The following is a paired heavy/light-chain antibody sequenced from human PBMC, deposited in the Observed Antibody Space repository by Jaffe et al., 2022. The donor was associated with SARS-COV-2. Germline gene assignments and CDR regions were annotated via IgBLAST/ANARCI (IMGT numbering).Heavy chain of an antibody. V-gene: IGHV3-21*01. CDR3: AKGRGFCSGNSCYLDN. J-gene: IGHJ4*02. CDR2: ISTSSANI. CDR1: GFTFGTYS. D-gene: IGHD2-15*01. Sequence: EVQLVESGGSLVKPGGSLRLSCAASGFTFGTYSMNWVRQAPGKGLEWVSSISTSSANIYYADSVKGRFTISRDNAKNSLYLQMNSLRAEDTAVYYCAKGRGFCSGNSCYLDNWGQGTLVTVSS.
Light chain of an antibody. CDR2: DVT. J-gene: IGLJ1*01. CDR1: SSDVGYYDS. CDR3: NSYRSSNTLV. V-gene: IGLV2-14*01. Sequence: QSALTQPASVSGSPGQSITISCTGTSSDVGYYDSVSWYQQHPGKAPKLMIYDVTNRPSGVSDRFSGSKSGNTASLTISGLQAEDDADYYCNSYRSSNTLVFGTGTKVTVL.